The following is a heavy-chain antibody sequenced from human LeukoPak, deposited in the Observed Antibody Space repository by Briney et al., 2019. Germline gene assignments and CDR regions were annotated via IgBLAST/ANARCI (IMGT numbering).Heavy chain of an antibody. D-gene: IGHD3-3*01. CDR1: GFTFSSCW. V-gene: IGHV3-7*01. Sequence: PGGSLRLSCAASGFTFSSCWMSWVRQAPGKGLEWVANIKQDGSEKYYVDSVKGRFTISRDNAKNSLYLQMNSLRAEDTAVYYCARDAFYDFWSGYLTPWGQGTLVTVSS. J-gene: IGHJ5*02. CDR3: ARDAFYDFWSGYLTP. CDR2: IKQDGSEK.